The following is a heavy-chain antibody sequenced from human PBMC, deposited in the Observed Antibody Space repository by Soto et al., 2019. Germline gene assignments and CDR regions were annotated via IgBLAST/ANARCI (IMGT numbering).Heavy chain of an antibody. V-gene: IGHV6-1*01. CDR1: GDSVSTNSAT. CDR3: VRLVGNSWLDS. J-gene: IGHJ5*01. CDR2: TYYRSRWFN. D-gene: IGHD2-2*01. Sequence: QVQLQQSGPGLVKPSQTLSLTCAISGDSVSTNSATWDWIRQSPSRGLGWLGRTYYRSRWFNDYAESVRGRITINPDTSNNQLSLQLNSVTPDDTAVYYCVRLVGNSWLDSWGQGTLVTVSS.